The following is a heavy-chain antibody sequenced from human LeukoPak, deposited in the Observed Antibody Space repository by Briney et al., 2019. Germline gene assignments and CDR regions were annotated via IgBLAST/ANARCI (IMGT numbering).Heavy chain of an antibody. Sequence: PSETLSLTCAVYGGSFSGYYWSWIRQPPGKGLEWIGEINHSGSTNYNPSLKSRVTISVDTSKNQLSLKLRSVTAADTAVYYCARGPHVAFDIWGQGTMVTVSS. CDR2: INHSGST. CDR1: GGSFSGYY. J-gene: IGHJ3*02. V-gene: IGHV4-34*01. CDR3: ARGPHVAFDI.